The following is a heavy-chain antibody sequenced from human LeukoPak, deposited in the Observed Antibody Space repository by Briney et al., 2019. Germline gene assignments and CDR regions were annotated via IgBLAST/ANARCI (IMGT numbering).Heavy chain of an antibody. J-gene: IGHJ4*02. CDR1: GGSLSSGTNY. D-gene: IGHD7-27*01. V-gene: IGHV4-61*02. CDR2: IYTSGST. Sequence: PSETLSLTCTVSGGSLSSGTNYWSWIRQPAGKGLEWIGLIYTSGSTNYNPSLKSRVTISVDTSKNQFSLRLSSVTAADTAVYYCARRHRTGDPRFDYWGQGTLVTVSS. CDR3: ARRHRTGDPRFDY.